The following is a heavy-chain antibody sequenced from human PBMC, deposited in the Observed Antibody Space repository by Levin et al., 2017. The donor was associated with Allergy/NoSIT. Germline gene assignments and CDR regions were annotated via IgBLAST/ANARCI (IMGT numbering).Heavy chain of an antibody. D-gene: IGHD2-15*01. J-gene: IGHJ4*02. Sequence: GGSLRLSCAASGFTFSSYSMNWVRQAPGKGLEWVSYISSSSSTIYYADSVKGRFTISRDNAKNSLYLQMNSLRDEDTAVYYCARSPYCSGGSCYPDYWAREPWSPSPQ. V-gene: IGHV3-48*02. CDR1: GFTFSSYS. CDR2: ISSSSSTI. CDR3: ARSPYCSGGSCYPDY.